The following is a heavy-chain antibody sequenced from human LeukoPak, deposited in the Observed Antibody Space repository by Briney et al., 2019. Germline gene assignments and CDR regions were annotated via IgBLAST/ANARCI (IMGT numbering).Heavy chain of an antibody. J-gene: IGHJ4*02. D-gene: IGHD2-21*01. V-gene: IGHV3-48*03. CDR1: GFTFSSYE. CDR3: ARGAYCGGDCPLPLSLY. CDR2: ISSSGSTI. Sequence: GGSLRLSCAASGFTFSSYEMNWVRQAPGKGLEWVSYISSSGSTIYYADSVKGRFTISRDNAKNTLYLQMNSLRPEDTAVYYCARGAYCGGDCPLPLSLYWGQGALVTVSS.